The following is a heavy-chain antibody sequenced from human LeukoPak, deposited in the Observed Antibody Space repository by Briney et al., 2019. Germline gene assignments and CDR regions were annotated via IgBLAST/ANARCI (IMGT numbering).Heavy chain of an antibody. CDR2: ISSSSTYI. J-gene: IGHJ4*02. CDR1: GFTFSSYS. Sequence: GGSLRLSCAASGFTFSSYSMNWVRQAPGKGLEWVSSISSSSTYIYYADSVKGRFTISRDNAKNSLYLQMNSLRAEDTAVYYCAKDGRSSGWYPTSSDYWGQGTLVTVSS. V-gene: IGHV3-21*01. D-gene: IGHD6-13*01. CDR3: AKDGRSSGWYPTSSDY.